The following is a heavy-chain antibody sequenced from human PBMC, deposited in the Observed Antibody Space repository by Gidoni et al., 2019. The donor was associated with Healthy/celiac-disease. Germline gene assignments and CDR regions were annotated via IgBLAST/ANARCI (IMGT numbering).Heavy chain of an antibody. CDR3: AKDPDYDILTGYPVDY. J-gene: IGHJ4*02. Sequence: EVQLLESGGGLVQPGGSLRLSCAASGFTFSSHAMSWVRQAPGKGLEWVSAISGSGGSTYYADSVKGRFTISRDNSKNTLYLQMNSLRAEDTAVYYCAKDPDYDILTGYPVDYWGQGTLVTVSS. CDR1: GFTFSSHA. CDR2: ISGSGGST. V-gene: IGHV3-23*01. D-gene: IGHD3-9*01.